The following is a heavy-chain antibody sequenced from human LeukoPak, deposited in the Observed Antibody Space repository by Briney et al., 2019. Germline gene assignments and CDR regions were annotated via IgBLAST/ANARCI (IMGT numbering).Heavy chain of an antibody. CDR1: GYTFTSYA. Sequence: GASVKVSCKASGYTFTSYAMNWVRQAPGQGLEWMGWINTNTGNPMYAQGFTGRFVFSLDTSVSTAYLQISSLKAEDTAVYYCARSYSSGYYRYYYYYGMDVWGQGTTVTVSS. D-gene: IGHD3-22*01. CDR3: ARSYSSGYYRYYYYYGMDV. CDR2: INTNTGNP. V-gene: IGHV7-4-1*02. J-gene: IGHJ6*02.